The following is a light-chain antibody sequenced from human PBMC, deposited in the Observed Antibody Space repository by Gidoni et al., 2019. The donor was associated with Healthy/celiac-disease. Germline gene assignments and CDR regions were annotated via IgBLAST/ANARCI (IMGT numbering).Light chain of an antibody. V-gene: IGKV1-5*03. CDR1: QSISSW. Sequence: DIKMTQSPSTLSASVGDRVTITCRASQSISSWLAWYQQKPGKAPKLLIYKASSLESGVPSMFSGSGSVTEFTLTISSLQPDDFATYYCQHLETFGQGTKVEIK. CDR2: KAS. J-gene: IGKJ1*01. CDR3: QHLET.